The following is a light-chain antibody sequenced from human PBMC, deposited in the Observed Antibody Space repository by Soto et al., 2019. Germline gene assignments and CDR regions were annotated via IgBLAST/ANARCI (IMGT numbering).Light chain of an antibody. V-gene: IGKV3-11*01. CDR2: DAS. Sequence: EIVLTQSPATLSLSPGQRVTLSCRASESISSYLAWYQQKPGQAPRLFIYDASSRATGIPARFSGSGSGTYVTLTISSLEPEDFAVYYCQQRGKWPITFGQGTRLEIK. CDR3: QQRGKWPIT. CDR1: ESISSY. J-gene: IGKJ5*01.